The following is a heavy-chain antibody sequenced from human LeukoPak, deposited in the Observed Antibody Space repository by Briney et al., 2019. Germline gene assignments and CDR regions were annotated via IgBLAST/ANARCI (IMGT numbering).Heavy chain of an antibody. CDR1: GFTFSSHW. D-gene: IGHD3-3*01. CDR2: INGDGSNT. V-gene: IGHV3-74*03. Sequence: GGSLRLSCAASGFTFSSHWMHWVRQAPGKGLVWVSRINGDGSNTTYADSVKGRFTISRDNAKNTLYLQMNSLRAEDTAVYYCAKRGDYDFWSGYYYYMDVWGKGTTVTVSS. J-gene: IGHJ6*03. CDR3: AKRGDYDFWSGYYYYMDV.